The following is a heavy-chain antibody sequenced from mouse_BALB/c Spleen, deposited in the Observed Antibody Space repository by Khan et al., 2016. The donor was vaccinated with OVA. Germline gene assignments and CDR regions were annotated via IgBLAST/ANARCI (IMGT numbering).Heavy chain of an antibody. D-gene: IGHD1-2*01. CDR3: ARSGYGFFAY. Sequence: QIQLVQSGAELVRPGSSVKISCKASGFVFSSYWMNWVKQRPGQGLEWLGQIYPGDGDTKYNGKFKGKVTLTADKSSSTAYMQISSRTSEDSAGYFCARSGYGFFAYWGQGTLVTVSA. CDR2: IYPGDGDT. J-gene: IGHJ3*01. V-gene: IGHV1-80*01. CDR1: GFVFSSYW.